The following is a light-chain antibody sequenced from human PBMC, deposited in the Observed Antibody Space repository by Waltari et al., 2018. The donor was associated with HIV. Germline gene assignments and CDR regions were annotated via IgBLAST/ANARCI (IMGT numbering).Light chain of an antibody. CDR1: QSFTSCY. CDR2: GAS. V-gene: IGKV3-20*01. J-gene: IGKJ5*01. CDR3: QQYGSAPPT. Sequence: EIVLTQSPGTLSLSPGERATLSCRASQSFTSCYLAWYQQRPGQAPSLLIYGASSRATGIPDRFSGSGSGTDFTLTIRRLEPEDFAVYYCQQYGSAPPTFGQGTRLEIK.